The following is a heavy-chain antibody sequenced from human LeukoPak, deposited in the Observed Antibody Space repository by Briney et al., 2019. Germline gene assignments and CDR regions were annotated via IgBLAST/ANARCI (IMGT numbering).Heavy chain of an antibody. CDR2: IYYSGST. CDR3: ARHEYSGSYYGLSWFDP. V-gene: IGHV4-39*01. Sequence: SETLSLTCTVSGGSISSSGYYWGWIRQPPGKGLEWIASIYYSGSTYYNPSLKSRVTISVDTSKNQLSLKLSSLTAANTAVYYCARHEYSGSYYGLSWFDPWGQGTLVTVSP. J-gene: IGHJ5*02. D-gene: IGHD1-26*01. CDR1: GGSISSSGYY.